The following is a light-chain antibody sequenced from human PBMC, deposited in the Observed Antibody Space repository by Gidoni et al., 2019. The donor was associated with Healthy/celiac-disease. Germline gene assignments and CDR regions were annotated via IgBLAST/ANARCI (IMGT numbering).Light chain of an antibody. J-gene: IGKJ2*01. Sequence: DIQMTQSPSSLSASVGDRVTITCQASQDISNYLNWYQQKPGKAPKLLIYDASNLETGVPSRFSGSGSGTDFTFTISSLQPEDIATYYCQQYDNLHRFXQXTKLEIK. CDR1: QDISNY. CDR3: QQYDNLHR. V-gene: IGKV1-33*01. CDR2: DAS.